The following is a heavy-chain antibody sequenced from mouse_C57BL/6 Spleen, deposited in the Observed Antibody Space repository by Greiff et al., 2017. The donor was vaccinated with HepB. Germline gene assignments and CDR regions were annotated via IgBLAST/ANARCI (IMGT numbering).Heavy chain of an antibody. CDR1: GFTFSSYA. Sequence: EVKLMESGGGLVKPGGSLKLSCAASGFTFSSYAMSWVRQTPEKRLEWVATISDGGSYTYYPDNVKGRFTISRDNAKNNLYLQMSHLKSEDTAMYYCARDGGTGTDWYFDVWGTGTTVTVSS. D-gene: IGHD4-1*01. J-gene: IGHJ1*03. V-gene: IGHV5-4*01. CDR2: ISDGGSYT. CDR3: ARDGGTGTDWYFDV.